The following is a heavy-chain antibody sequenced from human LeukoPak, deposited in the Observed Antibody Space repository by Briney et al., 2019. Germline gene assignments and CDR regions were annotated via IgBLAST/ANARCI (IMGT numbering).Heavy chain of an antibody. Sequence: GSVKVSCKASGYTFTSYDINWVRQATGQGLEWMGWMNPNSGNTGYAQKFQGRVTMTRNTSISTAYMELSSLRSEDTAVYYCARVDTAMVAGGGDYWGQGTLVTVSS. V-gene: IGHV1-8*01. J-gene: IGHJ4*02. D-gene: IGHD5-18*01. CDR3: ARVDTAMVAGGGDY. CDR1: GYTFTSYD. CDR2: MNPNSGNT.